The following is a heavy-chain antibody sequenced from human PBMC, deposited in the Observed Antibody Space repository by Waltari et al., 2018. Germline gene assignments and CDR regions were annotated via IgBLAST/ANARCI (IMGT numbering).Heavy chain of an antibody. CDR1: GFTFSSYT. CDR2: ISGSGGST. Sequence: EVQLLESGGGLVQPGGSLRLSCAASGFTFSSYTMSWVRQAPGKGLEWVSAISGSGGSTYYADSVKGRFTISRDNSKNTLYLQMNSLRAEDTAVYYCAKVVSSSWYLDYRGQGTLVTVSS. J-gene: IGHJ4*02. V-gene: IGHV3-23*01. CDR3: AKVVSSSWYLDY. D-gene: IGHD6-13*01.